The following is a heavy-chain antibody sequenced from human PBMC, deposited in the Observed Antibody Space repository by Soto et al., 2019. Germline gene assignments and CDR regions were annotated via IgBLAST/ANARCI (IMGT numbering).Heavy chain of an antibody. Sequence: ASVNVSCKASGYTFTGYYMHWVRQAPGQGLEWMGWINPNSGGTNYAQKFQGRVTMTRDTSISTAYMELSRLRSDDTAVYYCARYWSDSSGSSEICGQGTMVTVSS. J-gene: IGHJ3*02. CDR2: INPNSGGT. V-gene: IGHV1-2*02. D-gene: IGHD6-19*01. CDR3: ARYWSDSSGSSEI. CDR1: GYTFTGYY.